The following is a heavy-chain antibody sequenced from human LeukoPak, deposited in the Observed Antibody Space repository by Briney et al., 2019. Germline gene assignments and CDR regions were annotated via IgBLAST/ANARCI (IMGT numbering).Heavy chain of an antibody. V-gene: IGHV3-23*01. CDR3: AKDGAAAGIMGAFDI. CDR2: ISGSGGST. D-gene: IGHD6-13*01. J-gene: IGHJ3*02. CDR1: GFAFSSYA. Sequence: GGSLRLSCAAPGFAFSSYAMSWVRQAPGKGLEWVSAISGSGGSTYYADSVKGRFTISRDNSKNTLYLQMNSLRAEDTAVYYCAKDGAAAGIMGAFDIWGQGTMVTVSS.